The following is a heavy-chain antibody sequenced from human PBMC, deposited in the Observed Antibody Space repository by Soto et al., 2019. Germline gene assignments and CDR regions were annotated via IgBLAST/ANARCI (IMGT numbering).Heavy chain of an antibody. V-gene: IGHV3-23*01. CDR3: AKVSDYYGPGSLDH. D-gene: IGHD3-10*01. Sequence: EVQLLESGGGLEQPGGSLRLSCAASGFPFSNFAMSWVRQAPGKGLEWVSGVSVSGATTFYADSVKGRFTISRDNSKNTLYLQMNSLRAEDTAVYYCAKVSDYYGPGSLDHWGQGTLVTVSS. J-gene: IGHJ5*02. CDR2: VSVSGATT. CDR1: GFPFSNFA.